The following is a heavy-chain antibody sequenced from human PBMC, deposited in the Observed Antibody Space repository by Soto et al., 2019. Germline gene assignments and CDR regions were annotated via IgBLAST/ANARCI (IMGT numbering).Heavy chain of an antibody. CDR1: GFTFSNYV. J-gene: IGHJ4*02. Sequence: GGSLRLSCAASGFTFSNYVMNWVRQAPGKGLDWVSAISGSGGSTYYADSVKGRFTISRDNSKNTLYLQMNSLRAEDTTVYNWAKFFYSSGGFGPVGYWGQGTLVTFSS. V-gene: IGHV3-23*01. D-gene: IGHD6-19*01. CDR2: ISGSGGST. CDR3: AKFFYSSGGFGPVGY.